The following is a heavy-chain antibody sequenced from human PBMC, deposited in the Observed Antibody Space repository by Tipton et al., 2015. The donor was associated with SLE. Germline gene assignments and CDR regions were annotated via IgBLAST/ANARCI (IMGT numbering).Heavy chain of an antibody. CDR2: IYYGGNT. D-gene: IGHD1-14*01. CDR1: GGSISAYY. Sequence: GLVKPSETLSLICTVSGGSISAYYWSWIRQPPGKGLEWIGYIYYGGNTYYNPSLKSRITISVDTSKNQFSLKLTSVTAADTAVYYCARLGGNYYFYMDVRGKGTPVTVSS. V-gene: IGHV4-59*06. CDR3: ARLGGNYYFYMDV. J-gene: IGHJ6*03.